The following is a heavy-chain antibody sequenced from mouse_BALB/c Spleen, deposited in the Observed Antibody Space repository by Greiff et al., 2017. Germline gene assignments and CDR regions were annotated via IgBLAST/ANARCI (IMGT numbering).Heavy chain of an antibody. J-gene: IGHJ1*01. D-gene: IGHD1-1*01. CDR2: ISNLAYSI. V-gene: IGHV5-15*02. CDR3: ARGDYGSRYWYFDV. CDR1: GFTFSDYG. Sequence: DVKLVESGGGLVQPGGSRKLSCAASGFTFSDYGMAWVRQAPGKGPEWVAFISNLAYSIYYADTVTGRFTISRENAKNTLYLEMSSLRSEDTAMYYCARGDYGSRYWYFDVWGAGTTVTVSS.